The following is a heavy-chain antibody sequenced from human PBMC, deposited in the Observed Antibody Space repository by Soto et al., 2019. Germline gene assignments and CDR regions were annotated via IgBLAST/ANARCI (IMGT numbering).Heavy chain of an antibody. J-gene: IGHJ4*02. V-gene: IGHV3-53*01. D-gene: IGHD2-2*01. Sequence: PGGSLRLSCAASGFTVSSNYMSWVRQAPGKGLEWVSVIYSGGSTYYADSVKGQFTISRDNSKNTLYLQMNSLRAEDTAVYYCARGGYCSSTSCLDYWGQGTLVTVSS. CDR3: ARGGYCSSTSCLDY. CDR2: IYSGGST. CDR1: GFTVSSNY.